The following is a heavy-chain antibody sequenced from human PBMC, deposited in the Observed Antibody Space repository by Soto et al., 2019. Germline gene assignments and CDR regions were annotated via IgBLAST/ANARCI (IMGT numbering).Heavy chain of an antibody. CDR2: MNPNSGNT. CDR1: GYTLTTSD. Sequence: QVQLVQSGAEVKKPGASVKVSCKASGYTLTTSDINWVRQATGQGLEWMGWMNPNSGNTGYAQKFQGRVTMTRDTSTRTAYMELSRLRSEAAAVYYCSLGEVRSGWGPVYWGQGPLVSVSS. J-gene: IGHJ4*02. D-gene: IGHD6-19*01. V-gene: IGHV1-8*01. CDR3: SLGEVRSGWGPVY.